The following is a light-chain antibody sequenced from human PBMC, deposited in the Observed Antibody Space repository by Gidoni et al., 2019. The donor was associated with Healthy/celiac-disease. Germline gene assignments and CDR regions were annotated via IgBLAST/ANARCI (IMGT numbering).Light chain of an antibody. Sequence: AIQLTQSPSSLSAAVGDRVTITCRASQGISSALDWYQQKPGKAPKLLIYDASSLESGVPSRFSGSGSGTDFTLTISSLQPEDFATYYCQQFNSYPRFGGGTKVEIK. CDR2: DAS. J-gene: IGKJ4*01. CDR3: QQFNSYPR. CDR1: QGISSA. V-gene: IGKV1-13*02.